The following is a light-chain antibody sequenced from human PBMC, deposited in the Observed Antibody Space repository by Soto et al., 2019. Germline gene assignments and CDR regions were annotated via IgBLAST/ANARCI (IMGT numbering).Light chain of an antibody. Sequence: DIVLTQSPGTLSLSPGERATLACRASQSVSRNFLAWYQQKPGQAPNLLISGASSRATGIPDRFSGSGSGTDFTLTISRLEPEDFALYSCQQYGSAPGTFGQGTKLEIK. V-gene: IGKV3-20*01. J-gene: IGKJ2*02. CDR1: QSVSRNF. CDR2: GAS. CDR3: QQYGSAPGT.